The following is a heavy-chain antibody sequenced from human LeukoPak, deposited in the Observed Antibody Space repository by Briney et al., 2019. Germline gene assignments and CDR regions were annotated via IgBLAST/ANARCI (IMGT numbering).Heavy chain of an antibody. CDR2: IIPIFGTA. CDR1: GGTFSSYA. V-gene: IGHV1-69*13. J-gene: IGHJ4*02. CDR3: ARDLDSSGDGVDY. Sequence: AVKVSCQASGGTFSSYAISWVRPAPGKGREWMGGIIPIFGTANYAQKFQGRVTITADESTSTAYIELSSLRSEDTAVYYCARDLDSSGDGVDYWGQGTLVTVSS. D-gene: IGHD6-19*01.